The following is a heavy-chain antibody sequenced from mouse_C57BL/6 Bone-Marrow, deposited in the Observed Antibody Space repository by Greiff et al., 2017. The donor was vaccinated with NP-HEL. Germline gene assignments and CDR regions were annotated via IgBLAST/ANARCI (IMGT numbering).Heavy chain of an antibody. CDR2: IYPRSGNT. Sequence: VKLMESGAELARPGASVKLSFKASGYTFTSYGISWVKQRTGQGLEWIGEIYPRSGNTYYNEKFKGKATLTADKSSSTAYMELRSLTSEDSAVYFCFITTVVAPSDYWGQGTTLTVSS. V-gene: IGHV1-81*01. D-gene: IGHD1-1*01. J-gene: IGHJ2*01. CDR3: FITTVVAPSDY. CDR1: GYTFTSYG.